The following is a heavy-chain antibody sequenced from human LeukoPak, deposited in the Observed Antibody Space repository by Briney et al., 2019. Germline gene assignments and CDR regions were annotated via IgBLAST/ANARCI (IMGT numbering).Heavy chain of an antibody. CDR2: IIPIFGKA. CDR1: GGTFLSYA. Sequence: SVKVSCKASGGTFLSYAINWVRQAPGQGLEWMGGIIPIFGKATYAQNFQGRLTIAADESTSTAYMELSSLRSEDTAMFYCARSPTTVTTLDYWGQGTLVTVSS. J-gene: IGHJ4*02. CDR3: ARSPTTVTTLDY. V-gene: IGHV1-69*13. D-gene: IGHD4-11*01.